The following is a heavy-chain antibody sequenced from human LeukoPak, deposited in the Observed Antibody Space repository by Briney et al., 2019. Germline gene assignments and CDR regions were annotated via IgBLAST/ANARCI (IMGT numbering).Heavy chain of an antibody. J-gene: IGHJ6*02. CDR2: IYSGGST. Sequence: GGSLRLSCAASGFTVSSNYMSWVRQAPGKGLEWVSVIYSGGSTYYADSVKGRFTISRDNSKNTLYFQMNSLRAEDTAVYYCARATSYYYYGMDVWGQGTTVTVSS. D-gene: IGHD4-11*01. V-gene: IGHV3-53*01. CDR3: ARATSYYYYGMDV. CDR1: GFTVSSNY.